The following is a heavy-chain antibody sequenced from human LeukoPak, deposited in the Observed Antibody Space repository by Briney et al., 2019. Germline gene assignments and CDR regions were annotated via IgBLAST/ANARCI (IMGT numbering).Heavy chain of an antibody. J-gene: IGHJ4*02. CDR3: ARVVDTVARYYFDY. Sequence: SVKVSCKASGGTFSSYAISWVRQAPGQGLEWMGGIIPIFGTANYAQEFQGRVTITADESTSTAYMELSSLRSEDTAVYYCARVVDTVARYYFDYWGQGTLVTVSS. D-gene: IGHD5-12*01. CDR1: GGTFSSYA. V-gene: IGHV1-69*13. CDR2: IIPIFGTA.